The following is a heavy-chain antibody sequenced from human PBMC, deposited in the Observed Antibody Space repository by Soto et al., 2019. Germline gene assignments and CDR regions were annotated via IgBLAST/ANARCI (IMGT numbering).Heavy chain of an antibody. Sequence: GESLKISCAASGFTFSGYAMSWVRQAPGKGLEWVSAISGSGGSTYYADSVKGRFTISRDNSKNTLYLQMNSLRAEDTAVYYCAKVSYDFWSGYCGGDFYYGMDVWGQGTTVTVSS. CDR3: AKVSYDFWSGYCGGDFYYGMDV. D-gene: IGHD3-3*01. CDR1: GFTFSGYA. V-gene: IGHV3-23*01. J-gene: IGHJ6*02. CDR2: ISGSGGST.